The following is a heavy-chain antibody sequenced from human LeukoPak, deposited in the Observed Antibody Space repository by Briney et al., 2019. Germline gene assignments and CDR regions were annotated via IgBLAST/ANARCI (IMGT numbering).Heavy chain of an antibody. CDR1: GVTFSRYS. V-gene: IGHV3-21*01. Sequence: PGGSLRLSCAASGVTFSRYSMNWVRQAPGKGLEWVSSISGSSSYIYYAHSAKGRFPISRQNASNSLYLHMSSLRAEDTAVYNCARYDNGDHEAYFYYMDVWGKGTTVTVSS. D-gene: IGHD4-17*01. CDR2: ISGSSSYI. CDR3: ARYDNGDHEAYFYYMDV. J-gene: IGHJ6*03.